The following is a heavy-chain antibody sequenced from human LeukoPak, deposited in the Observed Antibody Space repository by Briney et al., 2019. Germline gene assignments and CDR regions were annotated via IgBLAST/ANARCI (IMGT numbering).Heavy chain of an antibody. D-gene: IGHD3-22*01. V-gene: IGHV4-4*02. CDR3: ARGDSSGYPDY. CDR2: IYHSGST. J-gene: IGHJ4*02. Sequence: SETLSLTCAVSGGSISSSDWWNWVRQPPGKGLEWIGEIYHSGSTNYNPSLKSRVTISIDKSKNQFFLKLSSVTVADTAVYYCARGDSSGYPDYWGQGTLVTVSS. CDR1: GGSISSSDW.